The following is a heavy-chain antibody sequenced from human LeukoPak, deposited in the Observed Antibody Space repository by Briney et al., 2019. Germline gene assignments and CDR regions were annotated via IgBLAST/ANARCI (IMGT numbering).Heavy chain of an antibody. CDR2: ISAYNADT. V-gene: IGHV1-18*01. Sequence: ASVKVSCKAYGYTFTNYGISWVRQAPGQGLEWMGWISAYNADTNYAQKLQGRVTMTTDTSTSTAYMELRSLRSEDTAVYYCARGEDIVFVPAVMMPWGQGTLVTVSS. CDR1: GYTFTNYG. CDR3: ARGEDIVFVPAVMMP. J-gene: IGHJ1*01. D-gene: IGHD2-2*01.